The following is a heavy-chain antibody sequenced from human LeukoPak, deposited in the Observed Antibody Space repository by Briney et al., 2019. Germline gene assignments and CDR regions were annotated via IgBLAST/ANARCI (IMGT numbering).Heavy chain of an antibody. CDR2: IYPDDSNT. CDR3: ARHLAYSSTSSWFDP. Sequence: GESLKISCKGSGYSFTSYWIGWVRQMPGKGLEWMGIIYPDDSNTRYSPSSQGQVTISADKSISTAYLQWSSLKASDTAMYYCARHLAYSSTSSWFDPWGQGTLVTVSS. V-gene: IGHV5-51*01. J-gene: IGHJ5*02. CDR1: GYSFTSYW. D-gene: IGHD6-13*01.